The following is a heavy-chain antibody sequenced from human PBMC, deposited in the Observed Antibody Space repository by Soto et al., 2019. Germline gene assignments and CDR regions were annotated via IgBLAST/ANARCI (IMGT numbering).Heavy chain of an antibody. D-gene: IGHD5-18*01. J-gene: IGHJ4*02. Sequence: ASVKVSCKASGYTFTSYYMHWVRQAPGQGLEWMGIINPSGGSTSYAQKFQGRVTMTRDTSTSTVYMELSSLRDEDTAIYHCVGDRDTTTPMVHGNYWGQGTLVTVSS. CDR1: GYTFTSYY. CDR2: INPSGGST. V-gene: IGHV1-46*01. CDR3: VGDRDTTTPMVHGNY.